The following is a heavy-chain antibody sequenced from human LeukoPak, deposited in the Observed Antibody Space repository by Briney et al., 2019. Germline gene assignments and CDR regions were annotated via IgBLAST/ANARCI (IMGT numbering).Heavy chain of an antibody. V-gene: IGHV1-2*02. CDR2: INPNSGGT. CDR1: GYTFTGNY. J-gene: IGHJ5*02. CDR3: ARLSGYRNWFDP. D-gene: IGHD3-16*02. Sequence: ASVKVSRKASGYTFTGNYIHWVRQAPGQGLEWMGWINPNSGGTNYAQKFQGRVTMTRDTSISTAYMELSRLRSDDTAVYYCARLSGYRNWFDPWGQGTLVTVSS.